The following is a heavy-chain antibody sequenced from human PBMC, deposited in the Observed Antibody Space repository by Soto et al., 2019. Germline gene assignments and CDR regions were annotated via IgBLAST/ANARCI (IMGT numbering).Heavy chain of an antibody. V-gene: IGHV4-59*01. Sequence: PETLSLTCTVSGGSISSYYWSWIRQPPGKGLEWIGYIYYSGSTNYNPSLKSRVTISVDTSKNQFSLKLSSVTAADTAVYYCARGGHSSSSVFFYYYMDVWGKGTTVTVSS. CDR2: IYYSGST. CDR1: GGSISSYY. D-gene: IGHD6-6*01. J-gene: IGHJ6*03. CDR3: ARGGHSSSSVFFYYYMDV.